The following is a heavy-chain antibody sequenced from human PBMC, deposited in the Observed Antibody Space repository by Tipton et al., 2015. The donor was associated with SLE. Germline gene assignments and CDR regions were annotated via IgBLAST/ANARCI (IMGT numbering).Heavy chain of an antibody. Sequence: QLVQSGGGLVQPGRSLRLSCAASGFTFDDYAMHWVRQAPGKGLEWVSGISWNSGSIGYADSVKGRFTISRDNAKNSLYLQMNSLRAEDTALYYCARVDSSGYYQVDYWGQGTLVTVSS. D-gene: IGHD3-22*01. CDR2: ISWNSGSI. J-gene: IGHJ4*02. CDR1: GFTFDDYA. CDR3: ARVDSSGYYQVDY. V-gene: IGHV3-9*01.